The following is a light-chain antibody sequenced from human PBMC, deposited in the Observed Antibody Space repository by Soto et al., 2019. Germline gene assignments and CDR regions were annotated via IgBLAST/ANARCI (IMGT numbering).Light chain of an antibody. CDR2: HNN. J-gene: IGLJ3*02. CDR3: AAWDGSLNGWV. V-gene: IGLV1-44*01. CDR1: RSNTGSNA. Sequence: QSVLTQPPSASGTPGQRVTISCSGSRSNTGSNAVNWYQQLPGTAPKLLIYHNNQRPLGVPDRFSGSKSGTSASLAISGLQSEDETDYYCAAWDGSLNGWVFGGGTKLTVL.